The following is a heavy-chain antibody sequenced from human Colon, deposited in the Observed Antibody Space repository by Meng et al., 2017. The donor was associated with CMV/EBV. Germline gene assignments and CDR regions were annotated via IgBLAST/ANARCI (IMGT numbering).Heavy chain of an antibody. V-gene: IGHV4-4*07. D-gene: IGHD5-18*01. CDR3: ARAQYTYGYWIFDY. Sequence: VQLQESGPGLVKPSETLSLSCTVSGGSISSYYWSWTRQPAGKGLEWIGRIYPSGFPKYKPSLESRVTMSADTSKNQISLKLTSVTAADTAVYYCARAQYTYGYWIFDYWGQGTLVTVSS. CDR1: GGSISSYY. CDR2: IYPSGFP. J-gene: IGHJ4*02.